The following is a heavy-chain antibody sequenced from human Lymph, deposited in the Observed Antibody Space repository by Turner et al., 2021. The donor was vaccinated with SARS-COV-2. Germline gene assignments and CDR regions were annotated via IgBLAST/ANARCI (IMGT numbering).Heavy chain of an antibody. D-gene: IGHD4-17*01. Sequence: EVQLVESGGGLIQPVGSLSLSCAASGFTVRSNYMSWVRPAPGKGLEWVSLIYSGGSTLYADSVKGRFTISRDNSKNTLYLQMNSLRADDTAVYYCARVLPYGDYFDFWGQGTLVTVSS. CDR3: ARVLPYGDYFDF. CDR2: IYSGGST. CDR1: GFTVRSNY. V-gene: IGHV3-53*01. J-gene: IGHJ4*02.